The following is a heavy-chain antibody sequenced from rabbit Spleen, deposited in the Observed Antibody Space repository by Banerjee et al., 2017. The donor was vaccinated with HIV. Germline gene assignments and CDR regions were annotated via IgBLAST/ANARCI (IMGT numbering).Heavy chain of an antibody. Sequence: QSLEESGGGLVKPEGSLTLTCTASGFSFNSGYDMCWVRQAPGKGLEWIACIYAGSSGSTYSATWAKGRFTISKTSSTTVTLQMTSLTAADTATYFCARDAGTSFSTYGMDLWGPGTLVTVS. J-gene: IGHJ6*01. V-gene: IGHV1S40*01. D-gene: IGHD8-1*01. CDR1: GFSFNSGYD. CDR2: IYAGSSGST. CDR3: ARDAGTSFSTYGMDL.